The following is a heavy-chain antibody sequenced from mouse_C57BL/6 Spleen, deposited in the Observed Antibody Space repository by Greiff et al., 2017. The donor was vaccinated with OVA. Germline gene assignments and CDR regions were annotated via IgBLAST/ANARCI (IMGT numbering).Heavy chain of an antibody. D-gene: IGHD4-1*02. CDR3: ARQENNCDNFDY. J-gene: IGHJ2*01. Sequence: EVKLVESGGGLVKPGGSLKLSCAASGFTFSSYTMSWVRQTPGKRLEWVATIRGGGGNTYYPDSVKGRFTLARDNAKNTLYLQISSLRAEDTALYYCARQENNCDNFDYWGQGTTLTVSS. CDR1: GFTFSSYT. V-gene: IGHV5-9*01. CDR2: IRGGGGNT.